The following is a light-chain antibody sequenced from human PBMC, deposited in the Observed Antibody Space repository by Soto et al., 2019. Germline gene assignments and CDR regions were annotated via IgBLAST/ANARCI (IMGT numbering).Light chain of an antibody. V-gene: IGKV3-15*01. Sequence: MVMRRSAETGSACPWESVTISCRASQGAISNLAWYQQKPGQTPRLLIYDASTRATGIPARFSGSGSGTAFTLTISTLLSEDFALYYCHQYYTWPLTFGGGTKVDIK. CDR1: QGAISN. CDR3: HQYYTWPLT. J-gene: IGKJ4*01. CDR2: DAS.